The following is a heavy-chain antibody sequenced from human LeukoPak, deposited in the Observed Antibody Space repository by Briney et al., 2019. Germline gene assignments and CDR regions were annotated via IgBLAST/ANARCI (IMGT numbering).Heavy chain of an antibody. Sequence: PGGSLRLSCGASGFTFSSYSMNWVRQAPGKGLEWVSSISSSSSYIYYADSVKGRFTISRDNAKNSLYLQMNSLRAEDTAVYYCARDISSGWYHRSDELDYWGQGTLVTVSS. D-gene: IGHD6-19*01. CDR3: ARDISSGWYHRSDELDY. V-gene: IGHV3-21*01. J-gene: IGHJ4*02. CDR2: ISSSSSYI. CDR1: GFTFSSYS.